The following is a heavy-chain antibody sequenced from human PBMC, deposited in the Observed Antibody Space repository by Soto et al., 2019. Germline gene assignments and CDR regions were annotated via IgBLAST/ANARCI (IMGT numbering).Heavy chain of an antibody. CDR2: IKQDGSEK. J-gene: IGHJ6*02. V-gene: IGHV3-7*01. CDR3: ARVYPGSGWPYHYFGMDV. Sequence: GGSLRLSCVASGFTFSSYWMSWVRQAPGKGLEWVANIKQDGSEKYYVDSVKDRFTISRDNAKNSLYLQMNSLRAEDSAVYYCARVYPGSGWPYHYFGMDVWGQGTTVTVSS. D-gene: IGHD6-19*01. CDR1: GFTFSSYW.